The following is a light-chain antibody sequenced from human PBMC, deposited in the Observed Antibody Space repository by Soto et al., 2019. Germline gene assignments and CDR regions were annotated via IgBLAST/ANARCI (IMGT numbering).Light chain of an antibody. CDR3: AAWDDSLNGRGV. CDR2: TNN. J-gene: IGLJ3*02. V-gene: IGLV1-44*01. Sequence: QTVVTQPPSASGTPGQRVTISCSGSTSNIGNNVVNWYQQRPGTAPKLLISTNNQRPSGVPDRFSGSKSGTSASLTITGLQSDDEADYHCAAWDDSLNGRGVFGGGTKVTVL. CDR1: TSNIGNNV.